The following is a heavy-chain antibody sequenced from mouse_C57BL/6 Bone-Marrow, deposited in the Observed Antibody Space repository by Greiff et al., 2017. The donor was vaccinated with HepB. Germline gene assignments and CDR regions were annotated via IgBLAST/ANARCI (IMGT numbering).Heavy chain of an antibody. CDR3: ARDYGNYHYAMDY. D-gene: IGHD2-1*01. CDR1: GFTFSDYY. Sequence: EVKLMESGGGLVQPGGSLKLSCAASGFTFSDYYMYWVRQTPEKRLEWVAYISNGGGSTYYPDTVKGRFTISRDNAKNTLYLQMSRLKSEDTAMYYCARDYGNYHYAMDYWGQGTSVTVSS. CDR2: ISNGGGST. V-gene: IGHV5-12*01. J-gene: IGHJ4*01.